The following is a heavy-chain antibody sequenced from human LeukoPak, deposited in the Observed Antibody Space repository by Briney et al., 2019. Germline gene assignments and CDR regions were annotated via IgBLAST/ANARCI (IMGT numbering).Heavy chain of an antibody. CDR3: AKDSSWYGGLFDY. D-gene: IGHD6-13*01. V-gene: IGHV3-23*01. Sequence: GGSLRLSCAASGFTFSSYAMSWVRQAPGKGLEWVSAISGSGGSTYYADSVKGRFTISRDNSKNTLYLQMNGLRAEDTAVYYCAKDSSWYGGLFDYWGQGTLVTVSS. CDR1: GFTFSSYA. CDR2: ISGSGGST. J-gene: IGHJ4*02.